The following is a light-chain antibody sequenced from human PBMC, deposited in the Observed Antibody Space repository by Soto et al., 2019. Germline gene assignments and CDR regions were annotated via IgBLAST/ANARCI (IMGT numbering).Light chain of an antibody. CDR2: DAS. CDR3: LQRSNWLHLT. J-gene: IGKJ4*01. Sequence: EIVLTQSPATLSLSPGERATLSCRASQSVSSYLAWYQQKPGQAPRLLIYDASNRATGIPARFSGSGSGTDFTLTISSLEPEDFAVYYCLQRSNWLHLTFGGWPKG. V-gene: IGKV3-11*01. CDR1: QSVSSY.